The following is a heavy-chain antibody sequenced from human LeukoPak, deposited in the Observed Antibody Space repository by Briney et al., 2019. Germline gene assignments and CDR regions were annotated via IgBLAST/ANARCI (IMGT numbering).Heavy chain of an antibody. J-gene: IGHJ3*02. CDR3: ARDRVRREYSDSSGYRPEAFDI. D-gene: IGHD3-22*01. CDR1: GFTFTNYW. Sequence: GGSLRLSCAAAGFTFTNYWMIWVRQAPGKGLEWVANIKEDGSAEFYVDSVKGRFTLSRDNAKNSVYLQMNSLRAEDTAVYYCARDRVRREYSDSSGYRPEAFDIWGQGTMVTVSS. V-gene: IGHV3-7*01. CDR2: IKEDGSAE.